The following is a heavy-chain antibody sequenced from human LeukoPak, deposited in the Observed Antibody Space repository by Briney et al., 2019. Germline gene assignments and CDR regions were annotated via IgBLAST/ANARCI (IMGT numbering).Heavy chain of an antibody. CDR2: ISAYNGNT. CDR1: GYTFTSYG. J-gene: IGHJ5*02. D-gene: IGHD3-10*01. CDR3: ARDNTWFGELFPNRFDP. V-gene: IGHV1-18*01. Sequence: GASVKVSCKASGYTFTSYGISWVRQAPGQGLEWMGWISAYNGNTNYAQKLQGRVTMTTDTSTSTAYMELRSLRSDDTAVYYCARDNTWFGELFPNRFDPWGQGTLVTVSS.